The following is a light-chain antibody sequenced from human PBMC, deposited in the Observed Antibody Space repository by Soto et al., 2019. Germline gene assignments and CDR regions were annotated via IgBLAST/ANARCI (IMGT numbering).Light chain of an antibody. CDR3: QQYGTSPYT. CDR2: GAS. J-gene: IGKJ2*01. CDR1: QSVSSYY. V-gene: IGKV3-20*01. Sequence: EIVLTQSPGTLSLSPGERATLSCRASQSVSSYYLAWYQQKPGQAPRLLIYGASSRAIGIPDRFSGRGSGADFTLTISRLEPEDFAVYYCQQYGTSPYTFGQGTKLEI.